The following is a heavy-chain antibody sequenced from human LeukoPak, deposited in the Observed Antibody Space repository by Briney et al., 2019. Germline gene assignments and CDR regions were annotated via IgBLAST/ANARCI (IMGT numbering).Heavy chain of an antibody. D-gene: IGHD1-20*01. V-gene: IGHV1-18*01. Sequence: ASVKVSCKASGYTFTSYGISWVRQAPGQGLEWMGWISAYNGNTNYAQKLQGRVTMTTDTSTSTAYMELRSLRSDDTAVYYCARDPYNWNDGAFDIWGQGTMVTVSS. CDR2: ISAYNGNT. CDR1: GYTFTSYG. CDR3: ARDPYNWNDGAFDI. J-gene: IGHJ3*02.